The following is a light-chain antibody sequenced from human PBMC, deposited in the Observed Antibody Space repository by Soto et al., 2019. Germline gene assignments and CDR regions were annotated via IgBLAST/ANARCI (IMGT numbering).Light chain of an antibody. Sequence: QSVLTQPRSVSGSPGQSVTISCTGTSSDVGHYNYVSWYQQHPDKAPKLLIYDVSKRPSGVPDRFSGSKSGNTASLTISGLQAEDEADYYCCSYAGTYTLVFGGGTKVTVL. V-gene: IGLV2-11*01. CDR2: DVS. CDR1: SSDVGHYNY. J-gene: IGLJ2*01. CDR3: CSYAGTYTLV.